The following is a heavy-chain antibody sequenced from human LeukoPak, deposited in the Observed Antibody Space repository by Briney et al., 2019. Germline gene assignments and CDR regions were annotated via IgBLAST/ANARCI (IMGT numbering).Heavy chain of an antibody. CDR1: GGSISSSNW. Sequence: PSETLSLTCAVSGGSISSSNWWSWVRQPPGKGLEWIGEIYHSGSTNYNLSLKSRVTISVDKSKNQFSLKLSSVTAADTAVYYCARGPYSSSWYLRSYYFDYWGQGTLVTVSS. V-gene: IGHV4-4*02. CDR2: IYHSGST. CDR3: ARGPYSSSWYLRSYYFDY. J-gene: IGHJ4*02. D-gene: IGHD6-13*01.